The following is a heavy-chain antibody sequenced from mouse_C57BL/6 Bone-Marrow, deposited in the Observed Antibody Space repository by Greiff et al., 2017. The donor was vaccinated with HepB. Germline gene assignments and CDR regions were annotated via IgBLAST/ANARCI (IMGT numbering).Heavy chain of an antibody. CDR2: IRSKSNNYAT. D-gene: IGHD2-12*01. CDR3: VRQGDDGAWFAY. CDR1: GFSFNTYA. J-gene: IGHJ3*01. V-gene: IGHV10-1*01. Sequence: EVKLMESGGGLVQPKGSLKLSCAASGFSFNTYAMNWVRQAPGKGLEWVARIRSKSNNYATYYADSVKDRFTISRDDSESMLYLQMNNLKTEDTAMYYCVRQGDDGAWFAYWGQGTLVTVSA.